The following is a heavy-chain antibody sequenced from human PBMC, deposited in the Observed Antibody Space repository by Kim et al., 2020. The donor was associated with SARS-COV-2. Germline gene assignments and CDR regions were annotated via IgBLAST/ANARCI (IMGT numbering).Heavy chain of an antibody. CDR3: ARDRRIAARPDYYYGMDV. D-gene: IGHD6-6*01. J-gene: IGHJ6*02. Sequence: GRFTISRDKSKNTLYLQMNSRRAEDTAVYYCARDRRIAARPDYYYGMDVWGQGTTVTVSS. V-gene: IGHV3-53*01.